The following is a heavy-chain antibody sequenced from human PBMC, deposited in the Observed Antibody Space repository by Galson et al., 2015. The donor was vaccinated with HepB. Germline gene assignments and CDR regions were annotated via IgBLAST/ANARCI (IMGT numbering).Heavy chain of an antibody. CDR1: GLTFSSFW. Sequence: SLRLSCAASGLTFSSFWMSWVRQAPGKGLEWVANIKQDGSEKYYVDSVKGRFTISRDNAKNSLYLQMNSLRAEDTAVYYCARGSVPGSYYAPYWGQGTLVTVSS. CDR2: IKQDGSEK. J-gene: IGHJ4*02. CDR3: ARGSVPGSYYAPY. V-gene: IGHV3-7*01. D-gene: IGHD1-26*01.